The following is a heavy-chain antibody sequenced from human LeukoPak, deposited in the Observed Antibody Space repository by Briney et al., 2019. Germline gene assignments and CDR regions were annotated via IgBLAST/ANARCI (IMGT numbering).Heavy chain of an antibody. CDR3: AREYDSSGWTIDY. V-gene: IGHV3-33*01. CDR2: IWYDGSNK. CDR1: GFTFSSYG. Sequence: GGSLRLSCAASGFTFSSYGMHWVRQAPGKGLEWVAVIWYDGSNKHYADSVKGRLTISRDNSKNTLYLQMNSLRAEDTAVYYCAREYDSSGWTIDYWGQGTLVTVSS. D-gene: IGHD3-22*01. J-gene: IGHJ4*02.